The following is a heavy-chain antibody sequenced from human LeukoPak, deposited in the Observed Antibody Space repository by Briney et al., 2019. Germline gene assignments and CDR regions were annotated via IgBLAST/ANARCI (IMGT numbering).Heavy chain of an antibody. V-gene: IGHV1-18*01. CDR2: ISPYNGNT. D-gene: IGHD4-17*01. J-gene: IGHJ5*02. Sequence: ASVKVSCKASDTFTSYGTNWVRQAPGQGLEWMGWISPYNGNTKYAEKIQRRVTITTDTSTSTAYMELRSLSSGDTAVYYCARDQRGYGDSSGASKWIDPWGQGTLVTVSS. CDR3: ARDQRGYGDSSGASKWIDP. CDR1: DTFTSYG.